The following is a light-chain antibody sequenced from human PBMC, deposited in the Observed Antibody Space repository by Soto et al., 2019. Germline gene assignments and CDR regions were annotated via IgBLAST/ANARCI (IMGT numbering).Light chain of an antibody. CDR2: GNN. V-gene: IGLV1-40*01. CDR1: SSNIGAGYE. J-gene: IGLJ3*02. Sequence: QSVLTQPPSVSGAPGQRVTISCTGSSSNIGAGYEVHWYQQVPGTAPKLLIYGNNNRPSGVPDRFSGSKSGTSASLAITGLQADDEADYYCQSYDSILSAWVFGGGTKLTVL. CDR3: QSYDSILSAWV.